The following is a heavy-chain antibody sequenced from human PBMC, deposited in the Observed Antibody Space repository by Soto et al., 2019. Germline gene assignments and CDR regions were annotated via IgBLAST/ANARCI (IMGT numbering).Heavy chain of an antibody. CDR3: ASGWQLKDYYAMDV. V-gene: IGHV3-21*01. CDR1: GFTFSSYG. D-gene: IGHD1-1*01. J-gene: IGHJ6*02. CDR2: ISSRSSYI. Sequence: GGSLRLSCVGSGFTFSSYGLHWLRQAPWKGLEWVSSISSRSSYIYYADSVKGRFTISRDNAKRSLFLQMNTLRAEDTAMYYCASGWQLKDYYAMDVWGQGTTVTVSS.